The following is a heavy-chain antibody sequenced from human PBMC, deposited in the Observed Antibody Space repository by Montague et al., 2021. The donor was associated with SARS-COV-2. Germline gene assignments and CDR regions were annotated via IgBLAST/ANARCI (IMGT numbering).Heavy chain of an antibody. D-gene: IGHD1-1*01. J-gene: IGHJ4*02. V-gene: IGHV4-59*01. CDR3: ARGGGCKRHFDY. CDR1: GGSINNYY. Sequence: SETLSLTCNVSGGSINNYYWCWSWQSPGRGLEWIGYIYYTGSTTRNPSLDSRVTISLDTSRDLVSLELRSLTAADTAVYYCARGGGCKRHFDYWGQGTLVAVSS. CDR2: IYYTGST.